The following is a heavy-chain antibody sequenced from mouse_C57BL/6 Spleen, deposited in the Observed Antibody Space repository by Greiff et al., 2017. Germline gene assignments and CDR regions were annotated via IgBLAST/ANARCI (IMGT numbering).Heavy chain of an antibody. V-gene: IGHV5-12*01. D-gene: IGHD1-1*01. Sequence: EVQLVESGGGLVQPGGSLKLSCAASGFTFSDYYMYWVRQTPEKRLEWVAYISNGGGSTYYPDTVKGRFTISRDNAKNTLYLQMSRLKSEDTAMYYCARHKTTVVANYAMDYWGQGTSVTVSS. J-gene: IGHJ4*01. CDR2: ISNGGGST. CDR1: GFTFSDYY. CDR3: ARHKTTVVANYAMDY.